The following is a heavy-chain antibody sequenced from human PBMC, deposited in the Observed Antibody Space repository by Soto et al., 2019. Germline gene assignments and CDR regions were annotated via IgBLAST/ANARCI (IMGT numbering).Heavy chain of an antibody. CDR3: ARDFGSFSGYLVPDDY. V-gene: IGHV1-69*13. D-gene: IGHD3-10*01. CDR2: IIPKLGSA. J-gene: IGHJ4*02. Sequence: SVKVSCKASGGGNLIDYRTTWVRRAPGQVLEWMGGIIPKLGSANYAQKFQGRVTITADESTNSVYMELRSLRSDDTAVYYCARDFGSFSGYLVPDDYWGQGTLVTVSS. CDR1: GGGNLIDYR.